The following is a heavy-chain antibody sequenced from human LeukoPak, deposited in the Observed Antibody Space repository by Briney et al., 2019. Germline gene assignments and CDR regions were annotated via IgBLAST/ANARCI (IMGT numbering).Heavy chain of an antibody. CDR1: GFSPSTSGMR. CDR2: IDWDDDK. V-gene: IGHV2-70*04. J-gene: IGHJ5*02. Sequence: SGPALVKPTQTLTLTCTFSGFSPSTSGMRVSWIRQPPGKALEWLARIDWDDDKFYSTSLKTRLTISKDTSKHQVVLTMTNMDPVDTATYYCARTLMVGATLWFDPWGQGTLVTVSS. D-gene: IGHD1-26*01. CDR3: ARTLMVGATLWFDP.